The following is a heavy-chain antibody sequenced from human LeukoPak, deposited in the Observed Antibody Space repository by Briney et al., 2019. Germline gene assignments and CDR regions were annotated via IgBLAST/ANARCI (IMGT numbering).Heavy chain of an antibody. CDR3: ATIAVADSPLDY. Sequence: PGGSLRLSCAASGFTVSSNYMSWVRQAPGKGLEWVSVIYSGGSTYYADSVKGRFTISRDNSKNTLYLQMNSLRAEDTAVYYCATIAVADSPLDYWGQGTLVTVSS. CDR1: GFTVSSNY. V-gene: IGHV3-53*01. J-gene: IGHJ4*02. CDR2: IYSGGST. D-gene: IGHD6-19*01.